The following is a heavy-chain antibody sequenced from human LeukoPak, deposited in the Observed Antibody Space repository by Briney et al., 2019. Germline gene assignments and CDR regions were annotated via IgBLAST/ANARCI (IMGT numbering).Heavy chain of an antibody. CDR2: IRTKPYGGTT. V-gene: IGHV3-49*04. CDR1: VFTFGDYT. J-gene: IGHJ6*02. D-gene: IGHD2-15*01. Sequence: GGALRLSCTASVFTFGDYTMSWVRQAPGKGLEWVGFIRTKPYGGTTEYAASVKVRFTIPGDDSKSIAYLQLSSLSTEDTAVYYCTRAPGGGGYYYYGMDVWGQGTTVTVSS. CDR3: TRAPGGGGYYYYGMDV.